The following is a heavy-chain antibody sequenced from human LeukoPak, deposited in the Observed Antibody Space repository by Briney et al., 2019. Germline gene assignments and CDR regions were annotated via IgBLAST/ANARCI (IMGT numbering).Heavy chain of an antibody. CDR2: IYYSGST. V-gene: IGHV4-30-4*08. CDR1: GGSISSGDYY. Sequence: TLSLTCTVSGGSISSGDYYWSWIRQPPGKGLEWIGYIYYSGSTYYNPSLKSRVTISVDTSKNQFSLKLSSVTAADTAVYYCARVGVVVPAARWFDPWGQGTLVTVSS. J-gene: IGHJ5*02. CDR3: ARVGVVVPAARWFDP. D-gene: IGHD2-2*01.